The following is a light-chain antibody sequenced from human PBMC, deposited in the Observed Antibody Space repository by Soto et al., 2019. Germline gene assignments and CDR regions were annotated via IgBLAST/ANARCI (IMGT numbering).Light chain of an antibody. CDR3: QQYYNSPRT. Sequence: DGVMTQSPRLRVVCLVESGAVKVRCIRRVFSSSDNRNYLAWYQQKAGQSPKLLIYWASSRESGFPDRFSGAASGTDFTLNISSLLAGDVAVCYSQQYYNSPRTCRGGTKVDI. J-gene: IGKJ4*01. V-gene: IGKV4-1*01. CDR1: RRVFSSSDNRNY. CDR2: WAS.